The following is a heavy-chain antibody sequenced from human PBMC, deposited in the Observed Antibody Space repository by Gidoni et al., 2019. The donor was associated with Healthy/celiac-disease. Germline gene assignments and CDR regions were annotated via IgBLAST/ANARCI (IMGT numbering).Heavy chain of an antibody. CDR2: INSDGSST. V-gene: IGHV3-74*01. Sequence: EVQLVASGGGFVQPGGSLRLSCAASGCTFSSYWMHWARQAPGKGLVWVARINSDGSSTSYADSVKGRFTISRDNAKNTLYLQMNSLRAEDTAVYYCARDGYDSMLDYWGQGTLVTVSS. CDR1: GCTFSSYW. CDR3: ARDGYDSMLDY. D-gene: IGHD3-22*01. J-gene: IGHJ4*02.